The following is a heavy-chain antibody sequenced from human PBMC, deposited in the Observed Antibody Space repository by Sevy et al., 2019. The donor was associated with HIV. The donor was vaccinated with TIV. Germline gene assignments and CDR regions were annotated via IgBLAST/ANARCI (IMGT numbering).Heavy chain of an antibody. CDR1: GFAFSNAW. CDR3: TTDPGYYYDSSGYYSPYYFDY. V-gene: IGHV3-15*01. Sequence: GGSLRLSCAASGFAFSNAWMSWVSQAPGKGLEWVGRIKSKTDGGTTDYAAPVKGRFTISRDDSKNTLYLQMNSLKTEDTAVYYCTTDPGYYYDSSGYYSPYYFDYWGQGTLVTVSS. J-gene: IGHJ4*02. CDR2: IKSKTDGGTT. D-gene: IGHD3-22*01.